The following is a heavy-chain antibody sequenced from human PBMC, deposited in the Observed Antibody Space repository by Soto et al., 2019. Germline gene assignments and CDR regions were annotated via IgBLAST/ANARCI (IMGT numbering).Heavy chain of an antibody. Sequence: QITLKESGPALVKPTQTLTLTCTFSGFSRSTSGVGVGWIRQPPGKALEWLALINWNDDKRYSPSLKSRLTNTNDTSKNQVVLTMTNNDPVDTATYYGAPRNTECGITMIVVVPGGNWFDPWGQGTLVTVSS. CDR3: APRNTECGITMIVVVPGGNWFDP. CDR2: INWNDDK. J-gene: IGHJ5*02. CDR1: GFSRSTSGVG. V-gene: IGHV2-5*01. D-gene: IGHD3-22*01.